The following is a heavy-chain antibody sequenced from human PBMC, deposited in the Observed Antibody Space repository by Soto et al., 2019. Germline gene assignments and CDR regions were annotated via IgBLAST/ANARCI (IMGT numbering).Heavy chain of an antibody. CDR1: GYTLTELS. Sequence: ASVKVSCKVSGYTLTELSMHWVRQAPGKGLERMGGFDPEDGETIYAQKFQGRVTMTEDTSTDTAYMELSSLRSEDPAVYYCATVAYDDTRAYYYYFNYWGQRHRVTVSS. CDR3: ATVAYDDTRAYYYYFNY. J-gene: IGHJ4*02. V-gene: IGHV1-24*01. D-gene: IGHD3-22*01. CDR2: FDPEDGET.